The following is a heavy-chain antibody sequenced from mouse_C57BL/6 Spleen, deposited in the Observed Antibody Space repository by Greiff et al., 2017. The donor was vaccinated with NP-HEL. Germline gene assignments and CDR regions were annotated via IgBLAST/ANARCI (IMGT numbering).Heavy chain of an antibody. CDR2: INPNNGGT. CDR3: ARAYGSSYVWFAY. CDR1: GYTFTDYN. Sequence: EVQLQQSGPELVKPGASVKMSCKASGYTFTDYNMHWVKQSHGKSLEWIGYINPNNGGTSYNQKFKGKATLTVNKSSSTAYMELRSLTSEDSAVYYCARAYGSSYVWFAYWGQGTLVTVSA. V-gene: IGHV1-22*01. D-gene: IGHD1-1*01. J-gene: IGHJ3*01.